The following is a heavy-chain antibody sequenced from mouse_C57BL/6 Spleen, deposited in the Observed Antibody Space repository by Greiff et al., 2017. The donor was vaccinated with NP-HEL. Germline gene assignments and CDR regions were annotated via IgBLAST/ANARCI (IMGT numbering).Heavy chain of an antibody. V-gene: IGHV1-69*01. CDR3: ARKTTEDAMDY. CDR2: IDPSDSYT. D-gene: IGHD1-1*01. CDR1: GYTFTSYW. J-gene: IGHJ4*01. Sequence: QVQLQQPGAELVMPGASVKLSCKASGYTFTSYWMHWVKQRPGQGLEWIGEIDPSDSYTNYNQKFKGKSTLTVDKSSSTAYMQLSSLTSEDSAVYYCARKTTEDAMDYWGQGTSVTVSS.